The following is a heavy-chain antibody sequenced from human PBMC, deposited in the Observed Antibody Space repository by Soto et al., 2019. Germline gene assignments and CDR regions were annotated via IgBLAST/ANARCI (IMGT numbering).Heavy chain of an antibody. V-gene: IGHV3-15*07. Sequence: EVQLVESGGGLVKPGGSLRLSCAASGFTFSNAWMNWVRQAPGKGLEWVGRIKSKTAGGTTDYAAPVKGRFTISRDDSKNTLYLQMNSLKTEDTAVYYCTTQTTVVPHFDYWGQGTLVTVSS. CDR2: IKSKTAGGTT. D-gene: IGHD4-17*01. CDR1: GFTFSNAW. J-gene: IGHJ4*02. CDR3: TTQTTVVPHFDY.